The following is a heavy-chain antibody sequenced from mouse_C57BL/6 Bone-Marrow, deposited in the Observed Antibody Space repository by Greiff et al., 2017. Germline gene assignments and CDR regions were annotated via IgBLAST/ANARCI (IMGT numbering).Heavy chain of an antibody. J-gene: IGHJ4*01. Sequence: DVKLVESGPGLAKPSQTLSLTCSVTGYSITSDYWNWIRKFPGNKLEYMGYISYSGSTYYNPSLKSRISITRDTSKNQYYLQLNSVTTEDTATYYCARWDYSPLYAMDYWGQGTSVTVSS. CDR2: ISYSGST. V-gene: IGHV3-8*01. D-gene: IGHD2-12*01. CDR1: GYSITSDY. CDR3: ARWDYSPLYAMDY.